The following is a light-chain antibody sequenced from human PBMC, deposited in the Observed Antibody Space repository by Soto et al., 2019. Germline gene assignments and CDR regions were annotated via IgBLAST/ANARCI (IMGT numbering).Light chain of an antibody. CDR1: SGHISYA. V-gene: IGLV4-69*01. CDR2: LNSDGSH. CDR3: QTWGTGTVV. Sequence: QAVVTQSASASASLGASVKLTRTLSSGHISYAIAWHQQQPEKGPRYLMKLNSDGSHPKGDGIPDRFSGSSSGAERYLTSPSLQSEDEADYYCQTWGTGTVVFGGGTKLTVL. J-gene: IGLJ2*01.